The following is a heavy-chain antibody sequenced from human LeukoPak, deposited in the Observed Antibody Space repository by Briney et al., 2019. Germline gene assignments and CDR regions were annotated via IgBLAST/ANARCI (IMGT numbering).Heavy chain of an antibody. CDR2: IIPIFGTA. J-gene: IGHJ4*02. Sequence: SVKVSCKASGGTFSSYAISWVRQAPGQGLEWMGGIIPIFGTANYAQKFQGRVTITADESTSTAYMELSSLRSEDTAVYYCARAVVYSSSWYGGDYWGQGTLVTVSS. CDR1: GGTFSSYA. D-gene: IGHD6-13*01. V-gene: IGHV1-69*13. CDR3: ARAVVYSSSWYGGDY.